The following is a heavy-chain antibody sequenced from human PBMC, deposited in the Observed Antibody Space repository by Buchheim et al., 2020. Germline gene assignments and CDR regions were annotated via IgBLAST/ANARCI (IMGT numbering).Heavy chain of an antibody. CDR3: ARTIFRGVPSMDY. V-gene: IGHV1-8*01. D-gene: IGHD3-10*01. CDR2: MNPDSGAT. Sequence: QVQLVQSGAEVQKPGASVKVSCKASGYPFTSFDLNWVRQATGQGLECLGWMNPDSGATGYAPKFKGRFTMTWDTSITTAYMELSSLTSDVTAVYYCARTIFRGVPSMDYWGQGTL. CDR1: GYPFTSFD. J-gene: IGHJ4*02.